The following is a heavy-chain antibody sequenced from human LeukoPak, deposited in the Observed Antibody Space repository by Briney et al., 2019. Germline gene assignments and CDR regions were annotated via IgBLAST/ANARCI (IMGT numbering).Heavy chain of an antibody. D-gene: IGHD4-17*01. J-gene: IGHJ4*02. CDR2: ISAYNGNT. Sequence: ASVKVSCKAFGYTFISCGISWVRQAPGQGLEWMGWISAYNGNTNYAQKLQGRVTMTTDTSTSTAYMELRSLRSDDTAVYYCASGMTTVTPAGYWGQGTLVTVSS. CDR3: ASGMTTVTPAGY. CDR1: GYTFISCG. V-gene: IGHV1-18*01.